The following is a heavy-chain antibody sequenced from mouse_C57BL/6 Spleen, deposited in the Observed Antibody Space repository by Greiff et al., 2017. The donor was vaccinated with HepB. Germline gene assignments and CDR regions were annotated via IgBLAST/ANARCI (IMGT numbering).Heavy chain of an antibody. D-gene: IGHD2-5*01. V-gene: IGHV5-9-1*02. CDR1: GFTFSSYA. J-gene: IGHJ4*01. CDR2: ISSGGEYI. Sequence: EVQRVDSGEGLVKPGGSLKLSCAASGFTFSSYAMSWVRQTPEKRLEWVAYISSGGEYIYYADTGKGRFTISRDTARNTLYLQMSSLKSEDTAMYYWTRGGYSNYEYYAMDYWGQGTSVTVSS. CDR3: TRGGYSNYEYYAMDY.